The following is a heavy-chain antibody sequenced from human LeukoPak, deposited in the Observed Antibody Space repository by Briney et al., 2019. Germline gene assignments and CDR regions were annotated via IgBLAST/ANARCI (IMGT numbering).Heavy chain of an antibody. CDR1: GGTFSSYA. CDR2: IIPIFGTA. CDR3: ARGIAVAGTSFGHFDY. Sequence: SVKVSCKASGGTFSSYAISWVRQAPGQGLEWMGGIIPIFGTANYAQKFQGRVTITADESTSTAYMGLGSLRSEDTAVYYCARGIAVAGTSFGHFDYWGQGTLVTVSS. V-gene: IGHV1-69*13. D-gene: IGHD6-19*01. J-gene: IGHJ4*02.